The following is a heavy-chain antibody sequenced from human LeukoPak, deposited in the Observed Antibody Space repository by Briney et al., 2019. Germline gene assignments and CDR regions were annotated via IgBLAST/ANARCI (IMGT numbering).Heavy chain of an antibody. CDR3: ARLRFGELSWFDP. CDR1: GGSIRDYY. CDR2: IYHSGST. V-gene: IGHV4-59*01. Sequence: KPSETLSLTCTVSGGSIRDYYWNWIRQPPGKGLEWIGYIYHSGSTNYNPSLKSRVTISVDTSKNQFSLRLSSVTAADTAVYYCARLRFGELSWFDPWGQGTLVTVSS. D-gene: IGHD3-10*01. J-gene: IGHJ5*02.